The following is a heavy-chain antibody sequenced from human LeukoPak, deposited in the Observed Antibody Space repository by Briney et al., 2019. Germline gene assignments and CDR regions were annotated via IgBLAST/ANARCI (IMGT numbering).Heavy chain of an antibody. J-gene: IGHJ5*02. CDR2: FYHSEST. CDR3: ARGPVGSGWVINWFDP. V-gene: IGHV4-38-2*01. Sequence: SETLSLTCAVSGYSISSGYYWGWIRQPPGKGLEWIGNFYHSESTYYNPSLKSRVTISVDTSKNQFSLKLSSVTAADTAVYYCARGPVGSGWVINWFDPWGQGTLVTVSS. CDR1: GYSISSGYY. D-gene: IGHD6-19*01.